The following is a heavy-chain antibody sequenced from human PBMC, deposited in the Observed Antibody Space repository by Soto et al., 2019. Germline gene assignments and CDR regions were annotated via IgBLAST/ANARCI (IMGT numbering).Heavy chain of an antibody. CDR2: IKSKTDGGTT. CDR1: GFTFSNAW. Sequence: GSLRLSWAGFTFSNAWMSWVRQAPGKGLEWVGRIKSKTDGGTTDYAAPVKGRFTISRDDSKNTLYLQMNSLKTEDTAVYYCTTDIEISYGRYYYYYGMDVWGQGTTVTVSS. D-gene: IGHD5-18*01. J-gene: IGHJ6*02. V-gene: IGHV3-15*01. CDR3: TTDIEISYGRYYYYYGMDV.